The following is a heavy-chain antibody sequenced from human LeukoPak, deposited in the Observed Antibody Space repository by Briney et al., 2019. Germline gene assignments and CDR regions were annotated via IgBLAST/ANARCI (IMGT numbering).Heavy chain of an antibody. CDR1: GFAFSSYA. Sequence: GGSLRLSCAASGFAFSSYAMSRVRQAPGKGLEWVSAISGSGGSTYYADSVKGRFTISRDNSKNTLYLQMNSLRAEDTAVYYCAKETLAVTSYFDYWGQGTLVTVSS. J-gene: IGHJ4*02. CDR2: ISGSGGST. D-gene: IGHD4-17*01. CDR3: AKETLAVTSYFDY. V-gene: IGHV3-23*01.